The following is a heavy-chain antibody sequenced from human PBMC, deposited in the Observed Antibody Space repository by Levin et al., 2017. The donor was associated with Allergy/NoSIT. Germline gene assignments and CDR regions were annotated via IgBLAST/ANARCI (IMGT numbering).Heavy chain of an antibody. Sequence: LAGGSLRLSCAASGFMFRDYEMTWVRQAPGKGLEWLSYISKRGSTIHYADSVKGRFTISRDDAKDTLYLQMNSLRADDTAVYYCARKGFCRSSACYATSGVWFDPWGQGTLVIVSS. CDR3: ARKGFCRSSACYATSGVWFDP. V-gene: IGHV3-48*03. J-gene: IGHJ5*02. D-gene: IGHD2-2*01. CDR1: GFMFRDYE. CDR2: ISKRGSTI.